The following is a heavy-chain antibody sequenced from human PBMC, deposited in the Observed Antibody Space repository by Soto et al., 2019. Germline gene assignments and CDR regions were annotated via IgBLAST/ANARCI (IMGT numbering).Heavy chain of an antibody. CDR1: GFTFSSNW. CDR3: ARGRWYSGSYYRYYGMDV. CDR2: INTDGSST. J-gene: IGHJ6*02. D-gene: IGHD1-26*01. V-gene: IGHV3-74*01. Sequence: GGSLRLSCAVSGFTFSSNWMHWVRQAPGKGLLWVSRINTDGSSTTYADSVRGRLTISRDNAKNTLYLQMNSRRDDDTAVYYCARGRWYSGSYYRYYGMDVWGQGTTVTVSS.